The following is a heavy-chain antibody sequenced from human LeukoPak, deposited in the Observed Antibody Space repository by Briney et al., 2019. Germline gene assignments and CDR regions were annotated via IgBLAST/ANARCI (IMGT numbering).Heavy chain of an antibody. V-gene: IGHV1-8*01. J-gene: IGHJ4*02. D-gene: IGHD7-27*01. CDR3: VRTPPNWGFDY. Sequence: ASVTVSCTASGYTFTSHDINWVRQATGQGLEWMGWMSPNSGDTGYAQKFQGRVTMTSDSSISTAYMELSSLRSEDTAIYYCVRTPPNWGFDYWGQGTLVTVSS. CDR2: MSPNSGDT. CDR1: GYTFTSHD.